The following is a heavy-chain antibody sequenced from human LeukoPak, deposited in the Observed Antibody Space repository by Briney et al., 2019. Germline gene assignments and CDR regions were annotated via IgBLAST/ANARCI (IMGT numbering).Heavy chain of an antibody. CDR1: GYTFTSYG. Sequence: GASVKVSCKASGYTFTSYGISWVRQAPGQGLEWMGWISAYNGNTNYAQKLQGRVTMTTDTSTSTAYMELRSLRSDDTAVYYCARDQIVVVPAAKGGWFDPWGQGTLVTVSS. J-gene: IGHJ5*02. V-gene: IGHV1-18*01. CDR3: ARDQIVVVPAAKGGWFDP. CDR2: ISAYNGNT. D-gene: IGHD2-2*01.